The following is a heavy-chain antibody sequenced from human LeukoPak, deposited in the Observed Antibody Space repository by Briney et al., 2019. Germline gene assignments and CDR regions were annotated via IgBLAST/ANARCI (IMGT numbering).Heavy chain of an antibody. Sequence: PGGSLRLSCAASGFTFSSYGMHWVRQAPGKGLEWVAVIWYDGTNKYYADSVKGRFTISRDNSKNTLYLQMNSQSAEDMAVYYCAKFDYYDSSGYYNKVLDAFDIWGQGTMVTVSS. D-gene: IGHD3-22*01. CDR1: GFTFSSYG. CDR3: AKFDYYDSSGYYNKVLDAFDI. J-gene: IGHJ3*02. CDR2: IWYDGTNK. V-gene: IGHV3-33*06.